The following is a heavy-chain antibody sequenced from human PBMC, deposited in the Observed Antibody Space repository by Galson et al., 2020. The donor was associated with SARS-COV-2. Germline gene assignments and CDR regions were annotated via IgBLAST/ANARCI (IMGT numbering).Heavy chain of an antibody. CDR3: ARTQYDSRGYDY. CDR1: GGSIGFYY. Sequence: SETLSLTCTVSGGSIGFYYWSWIRQPPRKGLEWIGYIYYSGSTNYSPSLKSRVTMSVDTSENQFSLNLSSVTAADTAVYYCARTQYDSRGYDYWGQGTLVTVSS. D-gene: IGHD3-22*01. CDR2: IYYSGST. J-gene: IGHJ4*02. V-gene: IGHV4-59*01.